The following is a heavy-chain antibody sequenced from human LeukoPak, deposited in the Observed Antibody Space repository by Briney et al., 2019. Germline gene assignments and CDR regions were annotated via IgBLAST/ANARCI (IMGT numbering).Heavy chain of an antibody. J-gene: IGHJ4*02. D-gene: IGHD2-15*01. CDR2: FDPEDGET. V-gene: IGHV1-24*01. Sequence: ASVKVSCKVSGYTLTELSMHWVRQAPGKGLEWMGGFDPEDGETIYAQKFQGRVTMTEDTSTDTAYMELSSLRSEDTAVYYCATGVVGATESTFDYWGQGTLVTVSS. CDR1: GYTLTELS. CDR3: ATGVVGATESTFDY.